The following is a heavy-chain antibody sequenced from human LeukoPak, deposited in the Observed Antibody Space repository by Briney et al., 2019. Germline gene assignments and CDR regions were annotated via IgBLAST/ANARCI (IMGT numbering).Heavy chain of an antibody. J-gene: IGHJ4*02. CDR1: GFTFIDYW. CDR3: ARVGTWELQRVFDY. D-gene: IGHD1-26*01. Sequence: PGGSLRLSCAAPGFTFIDYWMAWVRQVPGKGLEWVANIQRGGSESYYVDSVKGRFTISRENAKNSLYLQMDSLRVEDTGVYYCARVGTWELQRVFDYWGQGTPVTVSS. CDR2: IQRGGSES. V-gene: IGHV3-7*01.